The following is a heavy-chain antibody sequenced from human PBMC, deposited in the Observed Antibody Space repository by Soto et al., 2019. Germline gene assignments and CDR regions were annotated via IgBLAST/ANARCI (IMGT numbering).Heavy chain of an antibody. J-gene: IGHJ5*02. CDR1: GYTFTSYY. CDR2: ISAYNGNT. Sequence: GXSVKVSCKASGYTFTSYYMHWVRQAPGQGLEWMGWISAYNGNTNYAQKLQGRVTMTTDTSTSTAYMELRSLRSDDTAVYYCARDRGESWFAPWGQGTLVTVSS. CDR3: ARDRGESWFAP. V-gene: IGHV1-18*04. D-gene: IGHD3-10*01.